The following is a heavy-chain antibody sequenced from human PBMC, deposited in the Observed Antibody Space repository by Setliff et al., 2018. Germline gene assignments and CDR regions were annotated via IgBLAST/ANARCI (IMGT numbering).Heavy chain of an antibody. D-gene: IGHD3-22*01. CDR3: ARGGYYYDSSGYYQASYYYYYGMDV. Sequence: TLSLTCALSGGSITDRNWWNWVRQPPGKGLEWIGEMYHSGNTYYNPSLKSRVTISIDKSRNQFSLNLNSVTAADTAVYYCARGGYYYDSSGYYQASYYYYYGMDVWGQGTTVTVSS. CDR1: GGSITDRNW. J-gene: IGHJ6*02. V-gene: IGHV4-4*02. CDR2: MYHSGNT.